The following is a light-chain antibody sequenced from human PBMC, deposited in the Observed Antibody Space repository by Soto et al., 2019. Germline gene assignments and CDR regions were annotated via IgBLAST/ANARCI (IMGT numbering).Light chain of an antibody. V-gene: IGKV1-5*01. J-gene: IGKJ2*01. Sequence: DIQMTKSPSALSASVGDRVTITCRASQSISSWLAWYQQKPGKAPKLLIYDASSLESGVPSRFSGSGSGTEFTLTISSLQPDDFATYYCQQYSSYFGQGTKVDIK. CDR1: QSISSW. CDR2: DAS. CDR3: QQYSSY.